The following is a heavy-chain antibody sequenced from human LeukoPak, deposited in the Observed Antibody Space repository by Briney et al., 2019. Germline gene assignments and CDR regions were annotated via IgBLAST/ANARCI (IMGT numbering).Heavy chain of an antibody. V-gene: IGHV4-34*01. CDR3: ARDMGYSYGSFDY. Sequence: SETLSHTCAVYGGSFSCYYWSWLRQPPGKGLEWIGEINHSGSTNYNPSLKSRVTISVDTSKNQFSLKLSSVTAADTAVYYCARDMGYSYGSFDYWGQGTLVTVSS. CDR1: GGSFSCYY. D-gene: IGHD5-18*01. CDR2: INHSGST. J-gene: IGHJ4*02.